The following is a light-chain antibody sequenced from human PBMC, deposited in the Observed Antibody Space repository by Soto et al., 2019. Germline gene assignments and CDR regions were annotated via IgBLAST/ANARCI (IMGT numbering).Light chain of an antibody. J-gene: IGLJ2*01. CDR3: QTWGTGIRGYVV. CDR1: SGHSSYA. Sequence: QLVLTQSPSASASLGASVKLTCSLSSGHSSYAIAWHQQQPEKGPRYLMKLNSDGSFSKGDGIPDRFSGSSSGAERYLTISSLQPEDEADYYCQTWGTGIRGYVVFGGGTKLTVL. CDR2: LNSDGSF. V-gene: IGLV4-69*01.